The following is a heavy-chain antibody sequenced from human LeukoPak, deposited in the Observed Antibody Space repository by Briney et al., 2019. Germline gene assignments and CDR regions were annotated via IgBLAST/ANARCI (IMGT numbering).Heavy chain of an antibody. Sequence: SETLSLTCTVSGGSISSYYWSWIRQPPGKGLEWIGYIYYSGSTYYNPSLKSRVTISVDTSKNQFSLKLSSVTAADTAVYYCARSSIAARYGNWFDPWGQGTLVTVSS. J-gene: IGHJ5*02. V-gene: IGHV4-59*08. D-gene: IGHD6-6*01. CDR2: IYYSGST. CDR1: GGSISSYY. CDR3: ARSSIAARYGNWFDP.